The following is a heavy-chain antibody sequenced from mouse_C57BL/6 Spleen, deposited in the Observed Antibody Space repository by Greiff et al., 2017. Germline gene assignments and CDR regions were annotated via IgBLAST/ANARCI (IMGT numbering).Heavy chain of an antibody. CDR1: GFSFTSYA. Sequence: VHLVESGPGLVAPSQCLSITCTVSGFSFTSYAISWVRQPPGKGLEWLGVIWTGGGTNYNSALNSGLIISNDNSKSQVFLKTDSLQTDDTARNYCARNGDRYFDVWGTGTTVTVSS. D-gene: IGHD3-3*01. CDR3: ARNGDRYFDV. CDR2: IWTGGGT. V-gene: IGHV2-9-1*01. J-gene: IGHJ1*03.